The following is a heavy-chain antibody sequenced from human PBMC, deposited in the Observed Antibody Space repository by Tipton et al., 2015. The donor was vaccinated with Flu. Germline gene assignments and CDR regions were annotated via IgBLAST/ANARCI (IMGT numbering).Heavy chain of an antibody. CDR3: SRSTYYYGSGSSDY. D-gene: IGHD3-10*01. CDR1: SGSFSGYF. CDR2: ISHSGST. Sequence: TLSLTCAVYSGSFSGYFWSWIRQPPGKGLEWIGTISHSGSTYYKPSLKSRVTISLDTFQNQFSLKLNSVTAADTAVYYCSRSTYYYGSGSSDYWGQGTLVTVSS. V-gene: IGHV4-34*01. J-gene: IGHJ4*02.